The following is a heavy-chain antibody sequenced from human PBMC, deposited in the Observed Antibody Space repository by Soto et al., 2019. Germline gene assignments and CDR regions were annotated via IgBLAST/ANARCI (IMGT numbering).Heavy chain of an antibody. D-gene: IGHD6-13*01. CDR2: ISSSGSTI. V-gene: IGHV3-48*03. CDR1: GFTFSSYE. CDR3: ASDAIAAAGNY. Sequence: GGSLRLSCAASGFTFSSYEMNWVRQAPGKGLEWVSYISSSGSTIYYADSVKGRFTISRDNAKNSLYLQMNSLRAKDTAVYYCASDAIAAAGNYWGQGTLVTVSS. J-gene: IGHJ4*02.